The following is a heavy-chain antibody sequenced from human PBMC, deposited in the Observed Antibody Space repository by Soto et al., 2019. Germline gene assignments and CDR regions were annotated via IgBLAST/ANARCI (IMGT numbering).Heavy chain of an antibody. V-gene: IGHV3-11*06. CDR2: ISSSSSYT. J-gene: IGHJ6*02. D-gene: IGHD6-13*01. CDR1: GFTFSDYY. Sequence: QVQLVESGGGLVKPGGSLRLSCAASGFTFSDYYMSWIRQAPGKGLEWVSYISSSSSYTNYADSVKGRFTISRDNAKNSLYLQMNSLRAEDTAVYYWARGPPGIAAAGNYGLDVWGQGTTVTVSS. CDR3: ARGPPGIAAAGNYGLDV.